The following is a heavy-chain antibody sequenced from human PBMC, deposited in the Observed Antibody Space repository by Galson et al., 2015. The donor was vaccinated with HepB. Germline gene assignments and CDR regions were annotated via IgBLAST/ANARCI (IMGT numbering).Heavy chain of an antibody. CDR2: IYFNGST. CDR1: SGFMSNYY. V-gene: IGHV4-59*01. CDR3: ARGWHGGDDY. D-gene: IGHD3-16*01. Sequence: ETLSLTCNVSSGFMSNYYWSWIRQPPGKRLEWIGFIYFNGSTNYNPSLRSRVTIAADTSKKQFSLTLSSVTAADTAVYYCARGWHGGDDYWGQGTLVTVSS. J-gene: IGHJ4*02.